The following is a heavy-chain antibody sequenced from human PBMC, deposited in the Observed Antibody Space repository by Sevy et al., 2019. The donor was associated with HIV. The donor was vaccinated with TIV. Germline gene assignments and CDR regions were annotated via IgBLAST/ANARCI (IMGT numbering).Heavy chain of an antibody. CDR2: IKQDGSEK. V-gene: IGHV3-7*01. Sequence: GGSLRLSCAASGFTFSSYWMSWVRQAPGKGQEWVANIKQDGSEKYYVDSVKGRFTISRDNAKNSLYLQMNSLRAEDTAVYYCARVRITIFGVVINYFDYWGQGTLVTVSS. CDR3: ARVRITIFGVVINYFDY. CDR1: GFTFSSYW. D-gene: IGHD3-3*01. J-gene: IGHJ4*02.